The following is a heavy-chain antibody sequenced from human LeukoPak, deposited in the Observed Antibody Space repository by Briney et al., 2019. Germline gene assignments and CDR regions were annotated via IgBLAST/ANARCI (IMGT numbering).Heavy chain of an antibody. V-gene: IGHV4-59*08. CDR2: IYYSGST. CDR1: GGSISSYY. D-gene: IGHD3-16*01. J-gene: IGHJ3*02. Sequence: PSETLSLTCTVSGGSISSYYWSWIRQPPGKGLEWIGYIYYSGSTNYNPSLRSRVTISVDTSKNQFSLKLSSVTAADTAVYYCARHTLAFDIWGQGTMVTVSS. CDR3: ARHTLAFDI.